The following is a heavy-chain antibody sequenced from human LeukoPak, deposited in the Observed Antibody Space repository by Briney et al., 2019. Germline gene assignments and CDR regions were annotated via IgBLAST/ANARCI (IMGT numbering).Heavy chain of an antibody. CDR1: GFTFSSYG. Sequence: GGSLRLSCAASGFTFSSYGMHWVRQAPGKGLEWVAVISYDGSNKYYADSVKGRFTISRDNSKNTPYLQMNSLRAEDTAVYYCAKDRVAVAGTSDYWGQGTLVTVSS. CDR3: AKDRVAVAGTSDY. V-gene: IGHV3-30*18. D-gene: IGHD6-19*01. CDR2: ISYDGSNK. J-gene: IGHJ4*02.